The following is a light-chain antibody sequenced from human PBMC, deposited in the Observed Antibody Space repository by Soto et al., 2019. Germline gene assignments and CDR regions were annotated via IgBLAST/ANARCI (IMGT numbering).Light chain of an antibody. CDR1: QGIRND. Sequence: IQMTQSPSSLSASVGYRVTITCRASQGIRNDLSWYQQKPGKAPKRLIYAASSLQGGVPSRFSGSGSGTEFTLTITSLQPEDFATYYCLLHKSYVWTFGQGTKVDI. CDR3: LLHKSYVWT. CDR2: AAS. V-gene: IGKV1-17*01. J-gene: IGKJ1*01.